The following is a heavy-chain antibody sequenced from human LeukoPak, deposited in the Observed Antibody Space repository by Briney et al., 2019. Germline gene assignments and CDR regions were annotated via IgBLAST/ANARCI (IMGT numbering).Heavy chain of an antibody. D-gene: IGHD1-26*01. CDR3: ASWEVGATNVDY. Sequence: ASVTVSCKASGYTFTGYYMHWVRQAPGQGLEWMGWINPNSGGTNYAQKFQGRVTMTRDTSISTAYMELSRLRSDDTAVYYCASWEVGATNVDYWGQGTLVTVSS. V-gene: IGHV1-2*02. CDR2: INPNSGGT. CDR1: GYTFTGYY. J-gene: IGHJ4*02.